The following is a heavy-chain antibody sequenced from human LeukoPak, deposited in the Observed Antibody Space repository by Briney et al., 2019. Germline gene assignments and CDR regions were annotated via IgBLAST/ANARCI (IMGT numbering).Heavy chain of an antibody. Sequence: PSETLSLTCIVSGGSISGYYWVWIRQPPGKGLEWIGYIYYSGSTYYNPSLKSRVTISVDTSKNQFSLKLSSVTAADTAVYYCASSSIAARLPDYYFDYWGQGTLVTVSS. CDR1: GGSISGYY. CDR3: ASSSIAARLPDYYFDY. V-gene: IGHV4-59*08. CDR2: IYYSGST. J-gene: IGHJ4*02. D-gene: IGHD6-6*01.